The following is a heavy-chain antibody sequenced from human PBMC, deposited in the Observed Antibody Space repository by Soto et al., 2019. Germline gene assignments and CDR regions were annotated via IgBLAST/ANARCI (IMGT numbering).Heavy chain of an antibody. Sequence: GGSLRLSCAVSGFTFSAFGMHWVRQAPGKGLEWVAIISYDGILKYYADSVKGRFTISRDTSKGALYLQMNILTPEDTAVYYCAKDFKVSGGHYGSLNYYYGMDVWGQGTTVTAP. V-gene: IGHV3-30*18. CDR1: GFTFSAFG. J-gene: IGHJ6*02. CDR2: ISYDGILK. CDR3: AKDFKVSGGHYGSLNYYYGMDV. D-gene: IGHD3-10*01.